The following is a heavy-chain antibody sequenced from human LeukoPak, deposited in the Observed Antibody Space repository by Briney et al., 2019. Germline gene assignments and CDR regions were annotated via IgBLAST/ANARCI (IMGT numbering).Heavy chain of an antibody. CDR1: GGSISSNNYY. V-gene: IGHV4-39*02. CDR2: IYYSGCT. D-gene: IGHD4-17*01. CDR3: ARRARTGDYYFDY. J-gene: IGHJ4*02. Sequence: SETLSLTCTVSGGSISSNNYYWGWIRQPPGKGLEWIGSIYYSGCTYYNPSLESRVTISVDTSKSHFSLKLGSVTAADTAVYYCARRARTGDYYFDYWGQGTLVTVSS.